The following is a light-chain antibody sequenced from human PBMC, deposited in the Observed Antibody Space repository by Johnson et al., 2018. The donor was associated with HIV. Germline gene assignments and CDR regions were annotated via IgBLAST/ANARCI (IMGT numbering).Light chain of an antibody. Sequence: QSVLKQPPSVSAAPGQRVTISCSGSSSNIGSNYVSWYQQFPGAAPKLLIYEDNKRPSGIPDRFSGSKSGTSATLGITGLQTGAEADYYCAPLHRSLNTGGVFGTGTKVTVL. V-gene: IGLV1-51*02. CDR2: EDN. CDR1: SSNIGSNY. J-gene: IGLJ1*01. CDR3: APLHRSLNTGGV.